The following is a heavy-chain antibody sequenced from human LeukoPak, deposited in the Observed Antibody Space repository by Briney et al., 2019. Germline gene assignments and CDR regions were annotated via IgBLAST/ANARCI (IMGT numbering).Heavy chain of an antibody. D-gene: IGHD2-2*01. CDR1: GFTFSSYW. Sequence: PGGSLRLSCAASGFTFSSYWMHWVRQAPGKGLVWVSRINSDGSSRSYADSVKGRFTISRDNAKNTLYLQMNSLRAEDTAVYYCARAGIYCSSTSCSNYFDYWGQGTLVTVSS. V-gene: IGHV3-74*01. CDR2: INSDGSSR. J-gene: IGHJ4*02. CDR3: ARAGIYCSSTSCSNYFDY.